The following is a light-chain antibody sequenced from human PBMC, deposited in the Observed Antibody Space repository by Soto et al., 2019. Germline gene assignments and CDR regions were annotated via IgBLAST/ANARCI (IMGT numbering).Light chain of an antibody. CDR1: QSVRSN. CDR3: QPYNNLPPIT. V-gene: IGKV3-15*01. CDR2: GAS. Sequence: IVLTKSPVTLSFSQQERATLSCRASQSVRSNFLAWYQQKPGQAPRLLIYGASNRATGIPARFSGSGSGTEFTLTISSLQSEHFAVYYCQPYNNLPPITFGQVTRLEIK. J-gene: IGKJ5*01.